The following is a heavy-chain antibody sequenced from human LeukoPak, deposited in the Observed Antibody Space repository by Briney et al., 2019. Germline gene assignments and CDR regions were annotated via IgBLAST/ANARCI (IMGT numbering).Heavy chain of an antibody. CDR1: GFTVSSNY. CDR3: ARDLISRNCGGDCYPERFDY. CDR2: ISSSSSTI. J-gene: IGHJ4*02. V-gene: IGHV3-48*01. Sequence: PGGSLRLSCAASGFTVSSNYMSWVRQAPGKGLEWVSYISSSSSTIYYADSVKGRFTISRDNAKNSLYLQMNGLRAEDTAVYYCARDLISRNCGGDCYPERFDYWGQGTLVTVSS. D-gene: IGHD2-21*01.